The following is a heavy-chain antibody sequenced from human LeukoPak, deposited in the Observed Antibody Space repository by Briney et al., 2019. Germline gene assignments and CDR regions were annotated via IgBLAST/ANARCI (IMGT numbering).Heavy chain of an antibody. CDR1: GGTFSSYA. CDR3: ARRTYVRGTYRDDDAFDI. Sequence: SVKVSCKASGGTFSSYAISWVRPAPGQGLERMGRIIPILGIANYAQKFQGRVTITADKSTSTAYMELSSLRSEDTAVHYCARRTYVRGTYRDDDAFDIWGQGTMVTVSS. J-gene: IGHJ3*02. CDR2: IIPILGIA. V-gene: IGHV1-69*04. D-gene: IGHD3-16*02.